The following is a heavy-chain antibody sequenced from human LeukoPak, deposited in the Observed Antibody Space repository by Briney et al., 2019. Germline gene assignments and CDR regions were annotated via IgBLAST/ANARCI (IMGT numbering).Heavy chain of an antibody. V-gene: IGHV3-49*04. CDR1: GFTFGDYA. CDR2: IRSKAYGGTT. CDR3: TRGLAPTPSYYYYGMDV. J-gene: IGHJ6*02. Sequence: GGSLRLSCTASGFTFGDYAMSWVRQAPGKGLEWVGFIRSKAYGGTTEYAASVKARFTISRDDSKSIAYLQMNSLKTEDTAVYYCTRGLAPTPSYYYYGMDVWGQGTTVTVSS.